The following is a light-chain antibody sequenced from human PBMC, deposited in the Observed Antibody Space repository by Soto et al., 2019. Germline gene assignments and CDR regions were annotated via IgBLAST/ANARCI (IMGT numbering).Light chain of an antibody. CDR1: SSNIGSNT. V-gene: IGLV1-44*01. J-gene: IGLJ3*02. Sequence: QSVLTQPPSASGTPGQRVTISCSGSSSNIGSNTVNWYQQLPGTAPKLLIYSNNQRPSGVPDRFSGSKSGTSASLAISGLQSSDEADYYCAVWDDSLNGWVFGGGTKLTVL. CDR3: AVWDDSLNGWV. CDR2: SNN.